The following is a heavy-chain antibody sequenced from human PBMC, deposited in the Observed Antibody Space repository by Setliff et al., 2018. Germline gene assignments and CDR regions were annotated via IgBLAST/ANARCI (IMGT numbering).Heavy chain of an antibody. CDR2: MIVSGGA. D-gene: IGHD2-15*01. CDR1: GGSVTESF. J-gene: IGHJ3*01. Sequence: SETLSLTCTVSGGSVTESFWSWIRQPAGRGLEWIGRMIVSGGADYNPSLKSRVTMSVDSPNNKFSLNLSSVSAADTAKYYCARAPLDYSSRAFDFWGQGTMVTVSS. V-gene: IGHV4-4*07. CDR3: ARAPLDYSSRAFDF.